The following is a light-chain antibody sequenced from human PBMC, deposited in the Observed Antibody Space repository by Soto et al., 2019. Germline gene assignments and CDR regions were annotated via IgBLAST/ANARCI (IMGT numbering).Light chain of an antibody. J-gene: IGLJ2*01. CDR1: SRDVGGYNF. CDR3: SSYTSSSTVT. V-gene: IGLV2-14*03. CDR2: DVI. Sequence: QSVLTQPASVSGSPGQSITISCTGTSRDVGGYNFVCWYQQQPGKAPKLIIYDVINRPSGVSNRFSGSRSGNTASLTISGLQAEDEVNYYCSSYTSSSTVTFGGGTKLTVL.